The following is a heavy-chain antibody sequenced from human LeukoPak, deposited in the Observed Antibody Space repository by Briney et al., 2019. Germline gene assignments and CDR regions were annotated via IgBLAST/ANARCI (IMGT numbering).Heavy chain of an antibody. CDR1: GGSFSGYY. Sequence: SETLSLTCAVYGGSFSGYYWSWIRQPPGKGLEWLGEIHHSGSTNYNPSLKSRVTISVDMSKNQFSLKLTSVTAADTAVYYCARGGGDYWYFDLWGRGTLVTVSS. J-gene: IGHJ2*01. D-gene: IGHD2-21*01. V-gene: IGHV4-34*01. CDR3: ARGGGDYWYFDL. CDR2: IHHSGST.